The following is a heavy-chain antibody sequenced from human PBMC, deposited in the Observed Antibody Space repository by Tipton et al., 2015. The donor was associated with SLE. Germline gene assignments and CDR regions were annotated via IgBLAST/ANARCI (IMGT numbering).Heavy chain of an antibody. D-gene: IGHD5-18*01. CDR3: AREAIQLLYYFDY. CDR2: IYYSGST. Sequence: TLSLTCAVYGGSFSGYYWSWIRQPPGKGLEWIGYIYYSGSTYYNPSLKSRVTISVDTSKNQFSLKLSSVTAADTAVYYCAREAIQLLYYFDYWGQGTLVTVSS. V-gene: IGHV4-30-4*01. CDR1: GGSFSGYY. J-gene: IGHJ4*02.